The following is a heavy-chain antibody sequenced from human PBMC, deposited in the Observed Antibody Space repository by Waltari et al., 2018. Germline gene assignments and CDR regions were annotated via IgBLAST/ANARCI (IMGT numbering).Heavy chain of an antibody. CDR1: GFTFSNAW. Sequence: EVQLVESGGGLVKPGGYLRLSCAASGFTFSNAWMSWVRQAPGKGLEWVGRIKSKTDGGTTDYAAPVKGRFTISRDDSKNTLYLQMNSLKTEDTAVYYCTTEGGSGSYFNYWGQGTLVTVSS. D-gene: IGHD1-26*01. J-gene: IGHJ4*02. CDR3: TTEGGSGSYFNY. V-gene: IGHV3-15*01. CDR2: IKSKTDGGTT.